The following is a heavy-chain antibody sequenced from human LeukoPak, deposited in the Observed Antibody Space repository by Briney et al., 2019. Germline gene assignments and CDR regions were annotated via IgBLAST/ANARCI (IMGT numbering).Heavy chain of an antibody. D-gene: IGHD3-10*01. CDR3: AREGGSGSLDY. CDR2: ISSSSSTI. Sequence: GGSLRLSCAASGFTFSSYSMNWVRQAPGKGLEWVSYISSSSSTIYYADSVKGRFTISRDNAKNSLYLQMNSLRAEDTAVYYCAREGGSGSLDYWGQGTLVTVSS. V-gene: IGHV3-48*01. J-gene: IGHJ4*02. CDR1: GFTFSSYS.